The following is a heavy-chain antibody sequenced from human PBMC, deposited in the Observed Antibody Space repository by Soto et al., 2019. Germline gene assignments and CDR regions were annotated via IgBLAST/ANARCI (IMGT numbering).Heavy chain of an antibody. V-gene: IGHV1-69*01. Sequence: QVQLVQSGAEVKKPGSSVKVSCKASGGTFGSYAISWVRQAPGQGLEWMGGIIPIPGTANYAQKFQGRVTIAADESTSSAYMEQSSLRSEDTAVYYCARSQCSITSLVIYYYYYYGMDVWGQWTTVTVSS. CDR2: IIPIPGTA. CDR3: ARSQCSITSLVIYYYYYYGMDV. J-gene: IGHJ6*02. CDR1: GGTFGSYA. D-gene: IGHD2-2*01.